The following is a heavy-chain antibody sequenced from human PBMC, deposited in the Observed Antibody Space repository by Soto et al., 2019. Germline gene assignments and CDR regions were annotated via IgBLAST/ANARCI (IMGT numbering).Heavy chain of an antibody. J-gene: IGHJ6*02. CDR1: GYTFTSYG. V-gene: IGHV1-18*01. D-gene: IGHD6-19*01. CDR3: ARGGAIAVAGTYYYYGVDV. CDR2: INAGNGNT. Sequence: ASVKVSCKASGYTFTSYGISWVRQAPGQGLEWMGWINAGNGNTKYSQKSQGRVTITRDTSASTAYMELSSLRAEDTAVYYCARGGAIAVAGTYYYYGVDVWGQGTTVTASS.